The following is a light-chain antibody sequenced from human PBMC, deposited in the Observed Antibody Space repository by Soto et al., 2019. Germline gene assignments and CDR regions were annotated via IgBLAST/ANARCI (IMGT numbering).Light chain of an antibody. CDR1: QSVSNN. J-gene: IGKJ4*01. CDR3: QQYNKWPLT. V-gene: IGKV3-15*01. Sequence: EIVMTQSPATLSVSPGERATLSCRASQSVSNNLAWYQQQPGQAPRLLIYFASTRATGTPARFSGSGSGTEFTLTISSLQSEDFAVYYCQQYNKWPLTFGGGTKVETK. CDR2: FAS.